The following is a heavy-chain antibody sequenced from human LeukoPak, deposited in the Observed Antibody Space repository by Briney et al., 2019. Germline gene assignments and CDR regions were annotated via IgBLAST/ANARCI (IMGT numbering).Heavy chain of an antibody. Sequence: SVKVSCKASGGTFSSYAISWVRQAPGQGLERMGGIIPIFGTANYAQKFQGRVTITADKSTSTAYMELSSLRSEDTAVYYCARGLDCSGGSCYSDWGQGTLVTVSS. V-gene: IGHV1-69*06. J-gene: IGHJ4*02. D-gene: IGHD2-15*01. CDR1: GGTFSSYA. CDR2: IIPIFGTA. CDR3: ARGLDCSGGSCYSD.